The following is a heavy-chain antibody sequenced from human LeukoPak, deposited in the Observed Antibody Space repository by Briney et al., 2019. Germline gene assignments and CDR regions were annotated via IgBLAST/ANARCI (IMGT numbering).Heavy chain of an antibody. CDR2: ISGDGVST. V-gene: IGHV3-43*02. CDR3: ARESGKFDY. Sequence: GGSLRLSCVASGLPIADFAMHWVRQAPGKGLEWVSLISGDGVSTFYADSVKGRFSISRDNSKNSLSLEMNSLRTEDTAMYYCARESGKFDYWGQGTPVAVSS. J-gene: IGHJ4*02. CDR1: GLPIADFA.